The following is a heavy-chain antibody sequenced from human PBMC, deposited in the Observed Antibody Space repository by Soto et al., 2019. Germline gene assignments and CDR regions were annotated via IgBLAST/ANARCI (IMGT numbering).Heavy chain of an antibody. D-gene: IGHD2-2*01. CDR3: ARVRRYCSSTSCYVWFDP. V-gene: IGHV4-59*01. J-gene: IGHJ5*02. CDR2: IYYSGST. CDR1: GGSISSYY. Sequence: SETLSLTCTVSGGSISSYYWSWIRQPPGKGLEWIGYIYYSGSTNYNPSLKSRVTISVDTSKNQFSLKLSSVTAADTAVYYCARVRRYCSSTSCYVWFDPWGQGTLVTVSS.